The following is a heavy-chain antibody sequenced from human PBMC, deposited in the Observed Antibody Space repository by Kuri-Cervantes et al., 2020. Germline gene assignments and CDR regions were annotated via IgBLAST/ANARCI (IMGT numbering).Heavy chain of an antibody. CDR3: ARGIAAHRVSYYYYYMDV. Sequence: SETLSLTCAVSGGSISSSNWWSWVRQPPGKGLEWIGEIYHSGSTNYNPSLKSRVTISVDTSKNQFSLKLSSVTAADTAVYYCARGIAAHRVSYYYYYMDVWGKGTTVTVSS. CDR1: GGSISSSNW. V-gene: IGHV4-4*02. J-gene: IGHJ6*03. CDR2: IYHSGST. D-gene: IGHD6-13*01.